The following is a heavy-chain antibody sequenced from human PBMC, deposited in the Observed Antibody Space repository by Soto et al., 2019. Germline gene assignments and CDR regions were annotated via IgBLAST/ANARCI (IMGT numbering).Heavy chain of an antibody. D-gene: IGHD2-15*01. V-gene: IGHV3-23*01. J-gene: IGHJ6*03. Sequence: GGSLRLSCAASGFTFSSYAMSWVRQAPGKGLEWVSAISGSGGSTYYADSVKGRFTISRDNSKNTLYLQMNSLRAEDTAVYYCARNPPYCSGGSCYWEDYYYYMDVWGKGTTVTVSS. CDR2: ISGSGGST. CDR3: ARNPPYCSGGSCYWEDYYYYMDV. CDR1: GFTFSSYA.